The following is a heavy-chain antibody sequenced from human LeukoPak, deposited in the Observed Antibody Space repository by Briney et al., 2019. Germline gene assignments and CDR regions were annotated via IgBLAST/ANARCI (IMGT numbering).Heavy chain of an antibody. CDR2: INPNSGGT. J-gene: IGHJ6*02. V-gene: IGHV1-2*02. Sequence: ASVRVSCKASGYIFTGYYLHWVRQPPAKGLVCMIWINPNSGGTNYAQKFQGRVTMTRDTSISTAYMELSRLRSDDTAVYYCARTRSTLYYYYGMDVWGQGTTVTVSS. CDR1: GYIFTGYY. D-gene: IGHD2-2*01. CDR3: ARTRSTLYYYYGMDV.